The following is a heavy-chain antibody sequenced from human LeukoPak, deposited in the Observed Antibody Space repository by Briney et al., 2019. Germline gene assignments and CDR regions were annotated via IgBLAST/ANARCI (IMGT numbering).Heavy chain of an antibody. V-gene: IGHV3-23*01. CDR1: GFTFSNSA. J-gene: IGHJ4*02. D-gene: IGHD5-18*01. CDR3: AKESLRGHSYGFDN. CDR2: ISGSGGST. Sequence: GGSLRLSYAASGFTFSNSAMSWVRQAPGKGLEWVSTISGSGGSTYYADSVKGRFTISRDNSKNTLYLQMNSLRAGDTALYYCAKESLRGHSYGFDNWGQGTLVTVSS.